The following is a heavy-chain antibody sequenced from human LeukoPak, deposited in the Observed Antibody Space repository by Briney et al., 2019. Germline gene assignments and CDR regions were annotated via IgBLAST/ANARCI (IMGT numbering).Heavy chain of an antibody. CDR3: ARDVVGATYFD. D-gene: IGHD1-26*01. Sequence: GGSLRLSCAASGFTFSSNYMTWVRQAPGKGLGWVSIIYSGGSTSYADSVKGRFTISRDNSKNTLYLQMNSLRAEDTAVYYCARDVVGATYFDWGQGTLVTVSS. CDR2: IYSGGST. J-gene: IGHJ4*02. V-gene: IGHV3-53*01. CDR1: GFTFSSNY.